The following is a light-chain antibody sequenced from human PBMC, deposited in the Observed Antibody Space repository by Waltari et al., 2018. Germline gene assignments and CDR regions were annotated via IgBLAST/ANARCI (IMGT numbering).Light chain of an antibody. CDR3: QQYNDWPPWT. J-gene: IGKJ1*01. CDR1: QHINMN. Sequence: EIVLTQSPATLSMSPGETVTLSCRASQHINMNLAWYQQKPGQAPRLLFYGASTRESGVPARFSGSGSGTDFTLTISSLQSEDFGVYYCQQYNDWPPWTFGQGTKVEV. V-gene: IGKV3-15*01. CDR2: GAS.